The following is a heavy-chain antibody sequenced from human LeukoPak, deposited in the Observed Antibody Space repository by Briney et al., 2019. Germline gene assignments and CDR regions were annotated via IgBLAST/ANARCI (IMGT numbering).Heavy chain of an antibody. J-gene: IGHJ4*02. Sequence: GRSLRLSCAASGFTFSDYGMHWVRQAPGKGLEWVAVIWYDGSNIYYADSVKGRFTISRDNAKNSLYLQMNSLRDEDTAVYYCARDDPLTTVVTPLDYWGQGTLVTVSS. CDR2: IWYDGSNI. CDR3: ARDDPLTTVVTPLDY. V-gene: IGHV3-33*01. CDR1: GFTFSDYG. D-gene: IGHD4-23*01.